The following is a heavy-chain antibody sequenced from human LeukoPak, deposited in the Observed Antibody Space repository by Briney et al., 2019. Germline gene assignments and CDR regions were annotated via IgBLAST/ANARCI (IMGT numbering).Heavy chain of an antibody. CDR2: IHPGDSHT. CDR3: AKRGVGPPDAFDI. CDR1: GYRFTNYW. J-gene: IGHJ3*02. Sequence: GESLKISCKVSGYRFTNYWIGWVRQTPGKGLEWMGIIHPGDSHTIYSPSFQGQVTISADKSISTAYLQWSTLKASDTAMYYCAKRGVGPPDAFDIWGLGTMVTVSS. D-gene: IGHD1-26*01. V-gene: IGHV5-51*01.